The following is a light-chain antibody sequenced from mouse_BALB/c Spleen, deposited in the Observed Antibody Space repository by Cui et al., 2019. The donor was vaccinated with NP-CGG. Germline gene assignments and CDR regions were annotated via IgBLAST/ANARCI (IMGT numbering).Light chain of an antibody. CDR2: GTN. CDR1: TGAVTTSNY. Sequence: AVVTKESALRTSPGETVTLTCRSSTGAVTTSNYANWVQEKPDHLFTGLIGGTNNRAPGVPARFSGSLIGDKAALTITGAQTEDEAIYFCALWYSNHWVFGGGTKVTVL. CDR3: ALWYSNHWV. J-gene: IGLJ1*01. V-gene: IGLV1*01.